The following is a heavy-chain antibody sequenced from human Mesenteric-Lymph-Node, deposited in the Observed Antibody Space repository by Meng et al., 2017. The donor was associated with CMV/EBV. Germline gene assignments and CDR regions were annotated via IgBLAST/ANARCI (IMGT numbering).Heavy chain of an antibody. CDR3: AKDYYGSGSYYMAVDY. CDR2: ISGSGNT. D-gene: IGHD3-10*01. J-gene: IGHJ4*02. CDR1: GFTFSNYA. Sequence: GGSLRLSCAASGFTFSNYAMSWVRQAPGKGLEWVSVISGSGNTYYADSVKGRFTISRDNSKNTLYLQMNSLRAEDTAIYYCAKDYYGSGSYYMAVDYWGQGTLVTVSS. V-gene: IGHV3-23*01.